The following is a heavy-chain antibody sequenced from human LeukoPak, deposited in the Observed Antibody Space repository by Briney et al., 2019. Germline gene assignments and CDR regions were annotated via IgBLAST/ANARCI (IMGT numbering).Heavy chain of an antibody. V-gene: IGHV3-43*01. D-gene: IGHD1-14*01. CDR3: AKEGEPGPPYYYYMDV. J-gene: IGHJ6*03. CDR1: GFTFDDYT. CDR2: ISWDGGST. Sequence: PGGSLRLSCAASGFTFDDYTMHWVRQAPGKGLEWVSLISWDGGSTYYADSVKGRFTISRDNSKNSPYLQMNSLRTEDTALYYCAKEGEPGPPYYYYMDVWGKGTTVTVSS.